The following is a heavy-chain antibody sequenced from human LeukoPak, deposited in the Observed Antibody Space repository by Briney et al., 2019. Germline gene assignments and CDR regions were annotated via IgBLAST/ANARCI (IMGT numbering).Heavy chain of an antibody. J-gene: IGHJ4*02. CDR3: ARVAYSSSSVPDY. CDR1: GGSISSHY. Sequence: SETLSLTCTVSGGSISSHYWSWIRQPPGKGLEWIGYIYYSGSTNYNPSLKSRVTISVDTSKNQFSLKLSSVTAADTDVYYCARVAYSSSSVPDYWGQGTLVTVSS. D-gene: IGHD6-6*01. V-gene: IGHV4-59*11. CDR2: IYYSGST.